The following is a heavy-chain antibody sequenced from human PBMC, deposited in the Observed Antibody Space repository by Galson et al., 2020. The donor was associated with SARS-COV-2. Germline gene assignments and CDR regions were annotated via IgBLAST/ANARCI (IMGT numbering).Heavy chain of an antibody. CDR3: ARAHYGDYENYYYYFGMDV. J-gene: IGHJ6*02. Sequence: SETLSLTCAVYGGSFSASYCSWIRQPPPKGLEWIREINHTGSTNYNPSLKSRVTISVDTSENQFALKLSSVTAADTAVYYCARAHYGDYENYYYYFGMDVWCQESTVTVS. D-gene: IGHD4-17*01. CDR2: INHTGST. V-gene: IGHV4-34*01. CDR1: GGSFSASY.